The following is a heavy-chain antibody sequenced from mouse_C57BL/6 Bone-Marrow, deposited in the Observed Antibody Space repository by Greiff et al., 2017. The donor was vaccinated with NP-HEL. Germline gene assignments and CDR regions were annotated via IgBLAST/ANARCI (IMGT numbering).Heavy chain of an antibody. Sequence: VQLQQSGPGLVAPSQSLSITCAVSGFSLTSYGVSWVRQPPGKGLEWLGVIWGDGSTNYHSALISRLSISKDNSKSQVFLKLNSLQTDDTATYYGAKRGVTTEYYAMDYWGQGTSVTVSS. J-gene: IGHJ4*01. CDR1: GFSLTSYG. D-gene: IGHD2-2*01. V-gene: IGHV2-3*01. CDR2: IWGDGST. CDR3: AKRGVTTEYYAMDY.